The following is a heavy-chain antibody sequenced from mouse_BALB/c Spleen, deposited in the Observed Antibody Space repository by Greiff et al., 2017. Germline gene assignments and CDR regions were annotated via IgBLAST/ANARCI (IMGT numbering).Heavy chain of an antibody. J-gene: IGHJ4*01. D-gene: IGHD2-1*01. CDR1: GYTFSSYW. CDR2: ILPGSGST. Sequence: QVQLQHSGAELMKPGASVKISCKATGYTFSSYWIEWVKQRPGHGLEWIGEILPGSGSTNYNEKFKGKATFTADTSSNTAYMQLSSLTSEDSAVYYCASGDGNYSYYAMDYWGQGTSVTVSS. V-gene: IGHV1-9*01. CDR3: ASGDGNYSYYAMDY.